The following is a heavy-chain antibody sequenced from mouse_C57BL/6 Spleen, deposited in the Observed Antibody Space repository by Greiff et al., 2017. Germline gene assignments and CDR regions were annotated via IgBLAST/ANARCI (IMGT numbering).Heavy chain of an antibody. CDR3: ARKDFYYTAMDY. CDR1: GYTFTSYW. CDR2: IDPSDSYT. J-gene: IGHJ4*01. V-gene: IGHV1-59*01. D-gene: IGHD2-1*01. Sequence: VQLQQSGAELVRPGTSVKLSCKASGYTFTSYWMHWVKQRPGQGLEWIGVIDPSDSYTNYNQKFKGKATLTVDTSSSTAYMQLSSLTSEDSAVYYCARKDFYYTAMDYWGQGTSVTVSS.